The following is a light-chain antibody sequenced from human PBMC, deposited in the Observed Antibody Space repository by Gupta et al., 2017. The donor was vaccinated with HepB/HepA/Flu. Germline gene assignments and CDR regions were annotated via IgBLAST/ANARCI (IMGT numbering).Light chain of an antibody. CDR2: AAS. CDR3: QQFNRYPST. V-gene: IGKV1-9*01. Sequence: DIQLTQSPSFLSASVGDRVTITCRASQDISHHLVWYQQKEGKAPKLLIYAASTLQSGVPSRFSGSGSGTEFTLTISSLQPEDFATYYCQQFNRYPSTFGQGTRLDIK. CDR1: QDISHH. J-gene: IGKJ5*01.